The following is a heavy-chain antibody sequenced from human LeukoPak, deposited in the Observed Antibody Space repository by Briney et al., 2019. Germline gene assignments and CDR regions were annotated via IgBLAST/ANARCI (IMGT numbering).Heavy chain of an antibody. V-gene: IGHV3-7*03. CDR2: IRQDGDTK. CDR1: GFPFNAYW. Sequence: GGSLRLSCAVTGFPFNAYWMTWVRQAPGKGLEWVANIRQDGDTKYYVDSVKGRFTISRDNAMNSLYLQMDSLRAEDTAIYYCARSRPYGTTWYGRSDFWGQGTLVTVSS. D-gene: IGHD6-13*01. J-gene: IGHJ4*02. CDR3: ARSRPYGTTWYGRSDF.